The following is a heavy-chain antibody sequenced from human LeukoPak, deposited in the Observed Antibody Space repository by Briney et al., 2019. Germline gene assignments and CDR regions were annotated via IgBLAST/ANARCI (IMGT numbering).Heavy chain of an antibody. Sequence: PGGSRRLSCSASGLTFSAYAMYWVRQAPGKGLEYVSGISNNGGSSFYADSVKGRFTISRDNSKNTLYLQMSSLRAEDTAVYYCVKITSVTGGDCWGQGTRLTVSS. D-gene: IGHD1-14*01. V-gene: IGHV3-64D*09. J-gene: IGHJ4*02. CDR3: VKITSVTGGDC. CDR1: GLTFSAYA. CDR2: ISNNGGSS.